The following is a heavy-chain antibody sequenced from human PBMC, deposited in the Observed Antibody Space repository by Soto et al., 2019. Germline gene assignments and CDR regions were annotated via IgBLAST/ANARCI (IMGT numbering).Heavy chain of an antibody. V-gene: IGHV2-70*01. Sequence: SGPTLVNPTQTLTQTCTFSGFSVRTSGMCVSWIRQPPGKAMDWLALIDWDDDKYHSTSLNTRXTISEDTSKNQVVLTTTNMHPVDTATDYCARIQAYDVLSSAGHDYYCIDVCGQLTTVTGSS. CDR2: IDWDDDK. CDR1: GFSVRTSGMC. CDR3: ARIQAYDVLSSAGHDYYCIDV. J-gene: IGHJ6*02. D-gene: IGHD3-9*01.